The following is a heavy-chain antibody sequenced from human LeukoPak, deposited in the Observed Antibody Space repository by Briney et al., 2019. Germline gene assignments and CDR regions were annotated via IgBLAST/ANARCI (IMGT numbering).Heavy chain of an antibody. CDR3: VREPHYLDY. Sequence: GGSLRLSCAASGFTFSSYGMHWVRQAPGKGLEWVANIKQDGSEKYYVDSVKGRFTISRDNAKKSLYLQMNSLRAEDTAVYYCVREPHYLDYWGQGTLVIVSS. V-gene: IGHV3-7*01. CDR1: GFTFSSYG. CDR2: IKQDGSEK. J-gene: IGHJ4*02.